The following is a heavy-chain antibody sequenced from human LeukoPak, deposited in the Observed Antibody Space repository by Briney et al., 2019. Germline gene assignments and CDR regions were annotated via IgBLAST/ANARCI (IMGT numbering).Heavy chain of an antibody. CDR1: GFTFSSYS. V-gene: IGHV3-7*01. J-gene: IGHJ1*01. D-gene: IGHD3-22*01. Sequence: NPGGSLRLSCAASGFTFSSYSMSWARQSPGKGLEWVANIYLDGSRAYYVDSVKGRFTISRDNAKNSLFLQMNSLSAEDTAVYYCASSLFYDSPAEYFQHWGQGTLVTVSS. CDR3: ASSLFYDSPAEYFQH. CDR2: IYLDGSRA.